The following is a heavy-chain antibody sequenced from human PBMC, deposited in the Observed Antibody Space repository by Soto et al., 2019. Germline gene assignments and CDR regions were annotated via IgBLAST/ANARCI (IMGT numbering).Heavy chain of an antibody. J-gene: IGHJ4*02. V-gene: IGHV1-69*08. CDR2: IIPSPART. CDR1: GGTFSNSP. CDR3: ARDQVGASSFDY. D-gene: IGHD1-26*01. Sequence: QVQLVQSGAELRKPGSAVKLSCKASGGTFSNSPISWVRQIPGQGPEWMGRIIPSPARTIYSRKFRGRVTLTADKSTQTVYMTLGSLTTEDSGVYYCARDQVGASSFDYWGQGTRVTVSS.